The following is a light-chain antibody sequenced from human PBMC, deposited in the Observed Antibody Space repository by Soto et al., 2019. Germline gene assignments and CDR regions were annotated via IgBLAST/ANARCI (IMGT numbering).Light chain of an antibody. J-gene: IGKJ1*01. Sequence: DIQMTQSPSTLSASVGDRVTITCPAGQSISSWLAWYQQKPGKAPKLLIYKASSLESGVPSRFSGSGSGTEFTLTISSLQPDDFATYYCQQYNSSPWTFGQGTQVEIK. CDR1: QSISSW. V-gene: IGKV1-5*03. CDR3: QQYNSSPWT. CDR2: KAS.